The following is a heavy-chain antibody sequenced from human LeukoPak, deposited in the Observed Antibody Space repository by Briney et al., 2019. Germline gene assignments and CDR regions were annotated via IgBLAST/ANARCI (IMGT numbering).Heavy chain of an antibody. Sequence: SSETLSLTCAVYGGSFSGYYWSWIRQPPGKGLEWIGEINHSGSTNYNPSLKSRVTISVDTSKNQFSLKLSSVTAADTAVYYCARPPARGTYDFDYWGQGILVTVSS. CDR1: GGSFSGYY. CDR3: ARPPARGTYDFDY. D-gene: IGHD3-16*01. J-gene: IGHJ4*02. V-gene: IGHV4-34*01. CDR2: INHSGST.